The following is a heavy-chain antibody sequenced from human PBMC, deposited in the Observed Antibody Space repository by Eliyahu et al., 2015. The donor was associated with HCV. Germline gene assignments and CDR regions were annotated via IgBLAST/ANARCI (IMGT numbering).Heavy chain of an antibody. CDR3: AREKRAGVDFTSYFEH. D-gene: IGHD3-3*01. CDR1: GGSLTDYY. CDR2: ISHTGIT. Sequence: QVQLQQWGAGLLKPSETLSLTCAVYGGSLTDYYWIWIRQPPGERLQWIGEISHTGITNYNPSLKTRVTMSVDTSKNQFSLKLTSVTAADTAVYFCAREKRAGVDFTSYFEHWGQGTPVTVSS. J-gene: IGHJ1*01. V-gene: IGHV4-34*01.